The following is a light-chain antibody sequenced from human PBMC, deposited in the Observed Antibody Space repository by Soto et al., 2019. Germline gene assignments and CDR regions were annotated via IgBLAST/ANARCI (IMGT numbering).Light chain of an antibody. CDR2: EVS. Sequence: QSVLTQPASVSGSPGQSITISCTGSSSDVGGYNYVSWYQQHPGKAPKLMIYEVSNRPSGISHRFSGSKSANTASLTISGLQDEDEAEYYCSSYTSISSLGGVFGGGTKVTVL. CDR1: SSDVGGYNY. V-gene: IGLV2-14*01. CDR3: SSYTSISSLGGV. J-gene: IGLJ3*02.